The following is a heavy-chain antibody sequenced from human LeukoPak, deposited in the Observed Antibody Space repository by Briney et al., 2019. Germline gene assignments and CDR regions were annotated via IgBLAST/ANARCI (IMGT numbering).Heavy chain of an antibody. D-gene: IGHD6-19*01. V-gene: IGHV3-23*01. Sequence: ISRSCCSTYYPASVKRRFTISRDNSNNTLYLQMNSLRAEDTAVYYCAKALGIAVAGTGFDYWGQGTLVTVSS. CDR3: AKALGIAVAGTGFDY. J-gene: IGHJ4*02. CDR2: ISRSCCST.